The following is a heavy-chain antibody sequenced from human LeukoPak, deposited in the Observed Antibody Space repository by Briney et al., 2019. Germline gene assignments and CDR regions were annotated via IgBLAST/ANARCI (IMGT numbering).Heavy chain of an antibody. V-gene: IGHV6-1*01. CDR1: GDSVSSNSAA. CDR2: TYYRSKWYN. CDR3: ARNQNPRLLWFGELLSYNWLDP. Sequence: SQTLSLTCAISGDSVSSNSAAWNWIRQSPSRGLEWLGRTYYRSKWYNEYAVSVKSRIIINPDTSKNQFSLQLNSVTPEDTAVYYCARNQNPRLLWFGELLSYNWLDPWGQGTLVTVSS. J-gene: IGHJ5*02. D-gene: IGHD3-10*01.